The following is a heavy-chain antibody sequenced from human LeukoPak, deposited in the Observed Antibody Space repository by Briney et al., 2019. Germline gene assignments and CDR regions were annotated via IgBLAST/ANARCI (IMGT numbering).Heavy chain of an antibody. CDR1: GYTLTELS. J-gene: IGHJ4*02. Sequence: ASVKVSCKVSGYTLTELSMHWVRQAPGKGLEWMGGFDPEDGETIYAQKFQGRVTMTEDTSTDTAYMELSSLRAEDTAVYYCAKAGDGIAVAGSYFDYWGQGTLVTVSS. D-gene: IGHD6-19*01. CDR3: AKAGDGIAVAGSYFDY. V-gene: IGHV1-24*01. CDR2: FDPEDGET.